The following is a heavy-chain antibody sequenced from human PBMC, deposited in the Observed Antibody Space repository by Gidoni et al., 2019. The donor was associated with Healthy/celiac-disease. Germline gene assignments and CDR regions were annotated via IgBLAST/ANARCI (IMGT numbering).Heavy chain of an antibody. CDR3: ARDQCSGGSCYGGSDY. CDR2: IITILGIA. Sequence: QVQLVQSGAEVKKPESSVKVSCKSYGGTFSSYAISWVRQAAGQGLEWMGRIITILGIANYAQKFQGRVTITADKSTSTAYMGLSSLRSEDTAVYYCARDQCSGGSCYGGSDYWGQGTLVTVSS. D-gene: IGHD2-15*01. V-gene: IGHV1-69*04. CDR1: GGTFSSYA. J-gene: IGHJ4*02.